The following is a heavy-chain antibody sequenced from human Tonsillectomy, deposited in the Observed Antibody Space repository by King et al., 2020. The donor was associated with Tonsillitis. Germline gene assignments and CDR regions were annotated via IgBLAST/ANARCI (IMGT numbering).Heavy chain of an antibody. V-gene: IGHV3-30*04. CDR3: ARDPHWYFDL. CDR1: GFTFSSYA. J-gene: IGHJ2*01. Sequence: VQPVESGGGVVQPGRSLRLSCAASGFTFSSYAMHWVRQAPGKGLEWVAVISYDGSNKYYADSVKGRFTISRDNSKNTLYLQMNSLRAEDTAVYYCARDPHWYFDLWGRGTLVTVSS. CDR2: ISYDGSNK.